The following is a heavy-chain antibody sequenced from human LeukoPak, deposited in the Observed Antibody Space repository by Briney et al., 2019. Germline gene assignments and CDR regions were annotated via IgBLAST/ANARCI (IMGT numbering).Heavy chain of an antibody. CDR3: ARYYASSGYYWAFDY. CDR2: ISGSGAST. D-gene: IGHD3-22*01. CDR1: GFTFSNYA. Sequence: GGSLRLSCAASGFTFSNYAMSWVRKAPGKGLEWISGISGSGASTYYADSVKGRFTISRDDSRNTLYLQMNSLRGDDTAVYYCARYYASSGYYWAFDYWGQGTLVTVSS. J-gene: IGHJ4*02. V-gene: IGHV3-23*01.